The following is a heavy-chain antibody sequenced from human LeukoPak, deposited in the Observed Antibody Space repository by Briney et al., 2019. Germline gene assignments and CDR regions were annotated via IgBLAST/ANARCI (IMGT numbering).Heavy chain of an antibody. CDR3: ARLGAGSGFYYWFDP. Sequence: PSETLSLTCTVSGGSISSGGYYWSWISQHPGKGLEWIGYIYYSGSTYYNPSLKSRVTISVDTSKNQFSLKLSSVTAADTAVYYCARLGAGSGFYYWFDPWGQGTLVTVSS. CDR2: IYYSGST. D-gene: IGHD3-22*01. V-gene: IGHV4-31*03. J-gene: IGHJ5*02. CDR1: GGSISSGGYY.